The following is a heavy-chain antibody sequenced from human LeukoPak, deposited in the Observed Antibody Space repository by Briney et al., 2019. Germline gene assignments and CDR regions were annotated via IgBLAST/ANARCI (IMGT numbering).Heavy chain of an antibody. J-gene: IGHJ4*02. CDR3: ARGPYSSGYFDY. CDR1: GGSFSGYY. CDR2: INHSGST. Sequence: PSETLSLTCAVYGGSFSGYYWSWIRQPPGKGLEWIGEINHSGSTNYNPSLKSRVTISVDASKNQFSLKLSSVTAADTAVYYCARGPYSSGYFDYWGQGTLVTVSS. D-gene: IGHD6-19*01. V-gene: IGHV4-34*01.